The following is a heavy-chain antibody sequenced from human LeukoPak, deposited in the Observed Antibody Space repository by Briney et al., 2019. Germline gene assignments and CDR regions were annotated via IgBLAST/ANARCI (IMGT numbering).Heavy chain of an antibody. V-gene: IGHV3-53*01. CDR1: GLTVSSSY. Sequence: GGSLRLSCAASGLTVSSSYMTWVRQAPGKELEWVSVIYSFGSTYYADSVKGRFTISRDSSKNTLYLQMDSLRAEDTAIYYCATCRAQLWCEYWGQGTLVTVSS. CDR2: IYSFGST. J-gene: IGHJ4*02. D-gene: IGHD4/OR15-4a*01. CDR3: ATCRAQLWCEY.